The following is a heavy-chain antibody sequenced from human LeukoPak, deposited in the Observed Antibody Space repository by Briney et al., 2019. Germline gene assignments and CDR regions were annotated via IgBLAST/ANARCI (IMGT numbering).Heavy chain of an antibody. CDR3: ARAHNWKYGTFDY. D-gene: IGHD1-20*01. J-gene: IGHJ4*02. V-gene: IGHV3-21*01. CDR1: GFTFSSYS. Sequence: GGSLRLSCAASGFTFSSYSMNWVRQAPGKGLKWVSCISSSSSYIYNADSVKGRFTISRDNAKNSLYLQMNSLRVEDTAVYYCARAHNWKYGTFDYWGQGTLVTVSS. CDR2: ISSSSSYI.